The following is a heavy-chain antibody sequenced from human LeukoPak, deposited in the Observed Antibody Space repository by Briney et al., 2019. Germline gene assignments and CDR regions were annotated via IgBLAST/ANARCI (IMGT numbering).Heavy chain of an antibody. D-gene: IGHD3-16*02. CDR1: GFTFSNAW. J-gene: IGHJ4*02. Sequence: GGSLRLSCAASGFTFSNAWMSWVRQAPGKGLEWVGRIKSKTDGGTTDYAAPVKGRFTISRDDSKNTLYLQMNSLKTEDTAVYYCTTESYYDYVWGSYRYLSNTFPDYWGQGTLVTVSS. CDR3: TTESYYDYVWGSYRYLSNTFPDY. V-gene: IGHV3-15*01. CDR2: IKSKTDGGTT.